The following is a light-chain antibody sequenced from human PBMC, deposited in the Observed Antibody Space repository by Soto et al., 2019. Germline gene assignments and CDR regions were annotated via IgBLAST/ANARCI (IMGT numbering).Light chain of an antibody. V-gene: IGKV1-39*01. CDR3: QHYNSYSEA. CDR1: QTISNF. J-gene: IGKJ1*01. CDR2: AAS. Sequence: DLQMTQSPSSLSASVGDRVTITCRASQTISNFVNWYQQKLGRAPRLLIYAASSLQSGVPSRFSGSGSGTDFTLTISSLQPDDFATYYCQHYNSYSEAFGQGTKVELK.